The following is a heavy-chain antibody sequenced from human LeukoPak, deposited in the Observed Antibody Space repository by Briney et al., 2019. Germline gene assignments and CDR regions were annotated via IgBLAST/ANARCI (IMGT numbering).Heavy chain of an antibody. V-gene: IGHV4-39*01. D-gene: IGHD1-26*01. J-gene: IGHJ4*02. CDR3: ARHPSIVGATAFDY. CDR1: GGSISSSSYY. Sequence: SETLSLTCTVSGGSISSSSYYWGWIRQPPGKGLEWIGSIYYSGSTYYNPSLKSRVTISVDTSKNQFSLKLSSVTAADTAVYYCARHPSIVGATAFDYWGQGTLVTASS. CDR2: IYYSGST.